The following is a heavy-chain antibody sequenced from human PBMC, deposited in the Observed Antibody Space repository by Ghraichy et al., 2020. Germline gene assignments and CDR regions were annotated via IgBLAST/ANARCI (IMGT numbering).Heavy chain of an antibody. D-gene: IGHD7-27*01. J-gene: IGHJ4*02. CDR3: AHIYVGRVVANWGHYFDY. V-gene: IGHV2-5*02. Sequence: SGPTLVKPTQTLTLTCTFSGFSLSTSGVGVGWIRQPPGKALEWLALIYWDDDKRYSPSLKSRLTITKDTSKNQVVLTMTNMDPVDTATYYCAHIYVGRVVANWGHYFDYWGQGTLVTVSS. CDR2: IYWDDDK. CDR1: GFSLSTSGVG.